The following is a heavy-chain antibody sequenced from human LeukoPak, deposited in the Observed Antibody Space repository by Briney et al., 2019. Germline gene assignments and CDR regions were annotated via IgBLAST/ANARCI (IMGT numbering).Heavy chain of an antibody. V-gene: IGHV1-3*01. Sequence: GASVKVSCKASGYTFTSYAMHWVRQAPGQRLGWMGWINAGNGNTKYSQKFQGRVTITRDTSASTAYMELSRLRSEDTVVYYCARGPYYHNWFDPWGQGTLVTVSS. D-gene: IGHD3-10*01. CDR2: INAGNGNT. CDR1: GYTFTSYA. J-gene: IGHJ5*02. CDR3: ARGPYYHNWFDP.